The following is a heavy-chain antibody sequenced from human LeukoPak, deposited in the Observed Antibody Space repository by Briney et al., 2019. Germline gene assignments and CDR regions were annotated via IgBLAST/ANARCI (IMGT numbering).Heavy chain of an antibody. CDR3: AKGRALEVVAAFNY. CDR2: INSDGRRT. J-gene: IGHJ4*02. CDR1: GFTFSSYW. Sequence: GGSLRLSCAGSGFTFSSYWMHWVRQAPGKGLVWVSRINSDGRRTNYADSVKGRFTISRDNARNTLFLQMNSLRTDDTAVYYCAKGRALEVVAAFNYWGQGTVVTVSS. V-gene: IGHV3-74*01. D-gene: IGHD2-15*01.